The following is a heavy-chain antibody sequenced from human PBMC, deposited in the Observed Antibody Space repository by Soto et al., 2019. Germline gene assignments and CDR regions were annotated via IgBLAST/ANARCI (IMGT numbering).Heavy chain of an antibody. Sequence: QVQLVQSGTVVQRRGSSVKVSCQASGGTFSSHGMAWVRQAPGQGLEWMGGIIPTFGTATYAPKFQGRVTITADKSTNTAYMELSSLRSEDTAVYCCASERSAQYFDFWGQGTLITVSS. CDR3: ASERSAQYFDF. CDR2: IIPTFGTA. CDR1: GGTFSSHG. V-gene: IGHV1-69*06. J-gene: IGHJ4*02. D-gene: IGHD1-26*01.